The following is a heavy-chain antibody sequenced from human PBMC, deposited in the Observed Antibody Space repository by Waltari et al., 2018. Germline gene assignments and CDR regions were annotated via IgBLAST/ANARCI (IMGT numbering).Heavy chain of an antibody. V-gene: IGHV1-69*10. J-gene: IGHJ3*02. Sequence: QVQLVQSGAEVKKPGSSVTVSCKASGGTISCDAISWVRQAPGQGPAWMGGIIPILGIANYAQKFQGRVTITADKSTSTAYMELSSLRSEDTAVYYCARTTNEGYSGSHEGAFDIWGQGTMVTVSS. CDR3: ARTTNEGYSGSHEGAFDI. D-gene: IGHD1-26*01. CDR2: IIPILGIA. CDR1: GGTISCDA.